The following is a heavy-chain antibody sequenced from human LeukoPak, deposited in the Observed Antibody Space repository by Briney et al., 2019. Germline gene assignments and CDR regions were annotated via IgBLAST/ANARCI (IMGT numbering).Heavy chain of an antibody. V-gene: IGHV3-9*01. Sequence: AGGSLRLSCAASGFTFDDYATHWVRQAPGKGLEWVSGISWSSGYIAYADSVKGRFTISRDNAKNTLYLQMNSLRAEDTAVYYCAREVWVLDDILTGYYYFDYWGQGTLVTVSS. CDR1: GFTFDDYA. J-gene: IGHJ4*02. CDR3: AREVWVLDDILTGYYYFDY. CDR2: ISWSSGYI. D-gene: IGHD3-9*01.